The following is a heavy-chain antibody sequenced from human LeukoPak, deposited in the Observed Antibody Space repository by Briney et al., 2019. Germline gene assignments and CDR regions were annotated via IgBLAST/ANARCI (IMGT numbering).Heavy chain of an antibody. CDR3: ASLQQLRGFDY. Sequence: SETLSLTCTVFYGSFSGYYWSWIRQSPGKGLEWIGEINHGGSTNYNPSLKSRVTVTVDTSKDQFSLKLSSVTAADTAVYYCASLQQLRGFDYWGQGTLVTVSS. CDR1: YGSFSGYY. V-gene: IGHV4-34*01. D-gene: IGHD6-13*01. CDR2: INHGGST. J-gene: IGHJ4*02.